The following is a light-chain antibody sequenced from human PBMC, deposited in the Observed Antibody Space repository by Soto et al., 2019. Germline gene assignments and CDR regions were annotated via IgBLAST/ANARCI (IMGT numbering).Light chain of an antibody. J-gene: IGLJ3*02. CDR2: DVS. CDR1: SSDVGGYNS. V-gene: IGLV2-11*01. Sequence: QSVLTQPRSVSGSPGQSVTVSCSGASSDVGGYNSVSWYRQHPGKAPKLMLYDVSKRPSGVPDRFSGSKSGNTASLTISGLQAEDEAVYYCCSFADTDTLVFGGGTKLTVL. CDR3: CSFADTDTLV.